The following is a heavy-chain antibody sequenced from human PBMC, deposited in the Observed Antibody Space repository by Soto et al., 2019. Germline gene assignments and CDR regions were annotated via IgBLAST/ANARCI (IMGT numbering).Heavy chain of an antibody. V-gene: IGHV1-69*13. Sequence: LVKVSCKASGGTFSIYAISWVRQAPGEGLEWMGGIIPIFGTANYAQKFQGRVTITADASTSTAYMEMSSLRSEDTAVYYCVRNLVGASYSTFDYWGQGTLVTVSS. CDR3: VRNLVGASYSTFDY. CDR1: GGTFSIYA. J-gene: IGHJ4*02. CDR2: IIPIFGTA. D-gene: IGHD1-26*01.